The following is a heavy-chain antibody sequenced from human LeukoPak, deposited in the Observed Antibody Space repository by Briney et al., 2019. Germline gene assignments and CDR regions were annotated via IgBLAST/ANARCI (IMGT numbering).Heavy chain of an antibody. J-gene: IGHJ5*02. CDR3: ARGRRPRCGYDCFMIDWFDP. D-gene: IGHD5-12*01. CDR2: IIPIFCTA. CDR1: GGTFSSYA. Sequence: VASVKVSCKASGGTFSSYAIRWVRPAPGQGLEWMGGIIPIFCTANYAQKFQGRVTITTDESTSTAYMELSSLRSEDTAVYYCARGRRPRCGYDCFMIDWFDPWGQGTLVTVSS. V-gene: IGHV1-69*05.